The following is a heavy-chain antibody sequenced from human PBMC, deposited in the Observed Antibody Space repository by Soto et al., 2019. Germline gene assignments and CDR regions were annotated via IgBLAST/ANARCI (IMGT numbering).Heavy chain of an antibody. CDR1: GGTLSSNT. CDR2: ITPVLDMA. D-gene: IGHD3-16*01. V-gene: IGHV1-69*02. CDR3: ARAISSGGRFSGMDV. Sequence: QVQLVQSGAEVKKPGSSVRVSCNASGGTLSSNTLSWVRQAPGQGLEWMGRITPVLDMADYEQKFQDRLTITADKSTTTVYMELGSLRSEDTTIYYCARAISSGGRFSGMDVWGQGTTVTVSS. J-gene: IGHJ6*02.